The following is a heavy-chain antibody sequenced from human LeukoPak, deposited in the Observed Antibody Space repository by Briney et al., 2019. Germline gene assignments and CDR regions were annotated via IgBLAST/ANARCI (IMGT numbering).Heavy chain of an antibody. CDR1: GGTFSSYT. J-gene: IGHJ4*02. D-gene: IGHD2-21*02. CDR2: IIPILGIA. V-gene: IGHV1-69*02. CDR3: ARFPQTNCGGDCYLGDY. Sequence: ASVKVSCKASGGTFSSYTISWVRQAPGQGLEWMGRIIPILGIANYAQKFQGRVTITADKSTSTAYMELSSLRSEDTAVYYCARFPQTNCGGDCYLGDYWGQGTLVTVSS.